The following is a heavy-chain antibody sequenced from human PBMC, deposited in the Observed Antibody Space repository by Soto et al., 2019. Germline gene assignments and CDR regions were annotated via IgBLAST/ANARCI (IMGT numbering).Heavy chain of an antibody. Sequence: SETPSPTCAVSGYPLSRGYSRGWIPQPPRKGLEWIGGIFSSGRSYYHPSLKNRVTISVATSQNQFSLKLSSVTAADTAIYYCAREDSGYYYYFDFWGHGTLVTVSS. CDR2: IFSSGRS. CDR3: AREDSGYYYYFDF. V-gene: IGHV4-38-2*02. D-gene: IGHD3-22*01. J-gene: IGHJ4*01. CDR1: GYPLSRGYS.